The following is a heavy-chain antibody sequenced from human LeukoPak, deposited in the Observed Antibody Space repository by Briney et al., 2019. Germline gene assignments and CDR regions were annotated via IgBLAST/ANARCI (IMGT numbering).Heavy chain of an antibody. CDR3: AKLSSGWYSPGY. CDR1: GFTFSGYA. D-gene: IGHD6-19*01. CDR2: ISGSGGST. Sequence: GSLRLSCAASGFTFSGYAMSWVRQAPGKGLEWVSAISGSGGSTYYADSVKGRFTISRDNSKNTLYLQMNSLRAEDTAVYYCAKLSSGWYSPGYWGQGTLVTVSS. J-gene: IGHJ4*02. V-gene: IGHV3-23*01.